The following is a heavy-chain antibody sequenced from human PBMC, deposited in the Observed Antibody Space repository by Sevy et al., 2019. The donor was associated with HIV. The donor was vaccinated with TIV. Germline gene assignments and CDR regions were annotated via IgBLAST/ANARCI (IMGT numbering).Heavy chain of an antibody. CDR2: ISASGAST. J-gene: IGHJ4*02. Sequence: GGSLRLPCAASGFTFSSYAMTWVRQAPGKGLEWVSGISASGASTYYADSVKGRFTISRDNSKNTLYLQINSLRAEDTAVYYCAKLSCSDGNCFSIDYWGQGTLVTVSS. CDR1: GFTFSSYA. V-gene: IGHV3-23*01. CDR3: AKLSCSDGNCFSIDY. D-gene: IGHD2-15*01.